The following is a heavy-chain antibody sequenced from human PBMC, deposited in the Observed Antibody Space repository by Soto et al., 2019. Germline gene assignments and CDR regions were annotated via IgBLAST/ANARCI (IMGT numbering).Heavy chain of an antibody. CDR2: IDPSDSYT. D-gene: IGHD5-12*01. CDR3: ASIDGYNNFEY. J-gene: IGHJ4*02. V-gene: IGHV5-10-1*01. CDR1: GYSFTNYS. Sequence: GESLDISCKGSGYSFTNYSISWVRQMPGKGLEWMWRIDPSDSYTNYSPSFQGHVTISADKSISTAYLQWSSLKASDTAMYYCASIDGYNNFEYWGQGNLVNGSS.